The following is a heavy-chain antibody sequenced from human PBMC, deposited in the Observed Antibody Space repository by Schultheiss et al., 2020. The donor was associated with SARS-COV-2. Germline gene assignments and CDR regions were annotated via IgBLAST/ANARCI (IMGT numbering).Heavy chain of an antibody. Sequence: SETLSLTCAVYGGSFSGYYWSWIRQPPGKGLEWIGYIYYSGSTNYNPSLKSRVTISVDTSKNQFSLKLSSVTAADTAVYYCARLDCSSTSCYTVGWFDPWGQGTLVTVSS. CDR3: ARLDCSSTSCYTVGWFDP. CDR1: GGSFSGYY. V-gene: IGHV4-59*01. J-gene: IGHJ5*02. CDR2: IYYSGST. D-gene: IGHD2-2*02.